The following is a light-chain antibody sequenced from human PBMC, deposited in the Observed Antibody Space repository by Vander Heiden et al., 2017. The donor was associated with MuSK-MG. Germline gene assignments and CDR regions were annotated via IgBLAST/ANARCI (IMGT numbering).Light chain of an antibody. Sequence: PGERVTLSCRASQSVSNTYLTWYQQKPGQAPRLLIYGASTRATSIPARFSGSGSGTDFTLTISRLQPEDFAVYYCQQDHNLPWTFGQGTKVESK. J-gene: IGKJ1*01. CDR3: QQDHNLPWT. CDR2: GAS. V-gene: IGKV3D-7*01. CDR1: QSVSNTY.